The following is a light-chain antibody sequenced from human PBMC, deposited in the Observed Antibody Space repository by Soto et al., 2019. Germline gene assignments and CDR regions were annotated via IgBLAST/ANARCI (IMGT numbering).Light chain of an antibody. CDR3: QEYNNYWT. Sequence: DIQMTQSPSTLSASVGDRVSITCRASQTVSRWLAWYQQKPGKAPRLLIYTASTLESGVPSRFSASGSGTEFTLTISSLHPDDFATYYCQEYNNYWTFGQGTKVDIK. V-gene: IGKV1-5*01. CDR1: QTVSRW. CDR2: TAS. J-gene: IGKJ1*01.